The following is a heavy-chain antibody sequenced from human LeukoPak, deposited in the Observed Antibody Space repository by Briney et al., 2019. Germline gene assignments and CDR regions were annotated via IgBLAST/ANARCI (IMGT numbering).Heavy chain of an antibody. D-gene: IGHD5-18*01. CDR2: IGSSGSYI. Sequence: GGSLRLSCEVSGFTFSSYHMNWVRQAPGKGLEWVSSIGSSGSYIYYADSLTGRFTISRDNAKKSLYLQMKSVRAEDTAMYYCARRATTERGHSYGLDFWGQGTLVTVSS. V-gene: IGHV3-21*01. CDR3: ARRATTERGHSYGLDF. J-gene: IGHJ4*02. CDR1: GFTFSSYH.